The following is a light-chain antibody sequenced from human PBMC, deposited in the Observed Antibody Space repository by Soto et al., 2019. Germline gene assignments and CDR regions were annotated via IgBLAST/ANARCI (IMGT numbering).Light chain of an antibody. CDR1: ALPKQY. Sequence: ELTQPPSVSVSPGQTARITCSGGALPKQYAYWYQQKPGQAPVVVIYKDNGRPSGIPERFSGSSSGTTVTLTISGVQAEDEAYYYCQSSDSSGRYPYVFGTGTKVTVL. V-gene: IGLV3-25*02. J-gene: IGLJ1*01. CDR2: KDN. CDR3: QSSDSSGRYPYV.